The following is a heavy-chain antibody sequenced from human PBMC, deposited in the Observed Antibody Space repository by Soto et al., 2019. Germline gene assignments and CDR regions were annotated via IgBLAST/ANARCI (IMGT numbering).Heavy chain of an antibody. V-gene: IGHV3-30-3*01. Sequence: PGGSLRLSCAASGFTFSNYAMTWVRQAPGKGLEWLAHISPDGNNAYYADSVKGRFTISRDNARNTVYLQVNSLRPEDTAVYHCVRGPSHGAFDIWGQGTLVTVSS. CDR2: ISPDGNNA. CDR3: VRGPSHGAFDI. J-gene: IGHJ3*02. CDR1: GFTFSNYA.